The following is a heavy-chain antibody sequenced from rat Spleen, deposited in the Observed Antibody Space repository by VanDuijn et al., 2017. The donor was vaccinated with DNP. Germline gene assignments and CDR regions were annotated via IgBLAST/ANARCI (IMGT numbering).Heavy chain of an antibody. CDR1: GFTFSDYY. CDR3: ARHGRRVFDY. J-gene: IGHJ2*01. V-gene: IGHV5-22*01. CDR2: ISYAGGST. Sequence: EVQLVESGGGLVQPGRSLKLSCAASGFTFSDYYMAWVRQAPTKGLELVAYISYAGGSTYHGDSVKGRFTISRDNAESTLYLQMNSLRSEDMATYFCARHGRRVFDYWVQGVMVTVSS. D-gene: IGHD1-11*01.